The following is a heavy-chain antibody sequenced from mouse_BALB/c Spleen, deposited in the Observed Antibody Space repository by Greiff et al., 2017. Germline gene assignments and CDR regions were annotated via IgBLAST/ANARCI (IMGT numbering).Heavy chain of an antibody. CDR3: ARRYGNWYFDY. V-gene: IGHV3-2*02. J-gene: IGHJ2*01. CDR2: ISYSGST. CDR1: GYSITSDYA. Sequence: DVQLQESGPGLVKPSQSLSLTCTVTGYSITSDYAWNWIRQFPGNKLEWMGYISYSGSTSYNPSLKSRISITRDTSKNQFFLQLNSVTTEDTATYYCARRYGNWYFDYWGQGTTLTVSS. D-gene: IGHD2-1*01.